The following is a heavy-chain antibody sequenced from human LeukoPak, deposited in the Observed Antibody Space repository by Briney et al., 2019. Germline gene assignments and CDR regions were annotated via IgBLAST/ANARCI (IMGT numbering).Heavy chain of an antibody. CDR1: GFTFSSYS. CDR2: ISSSSSYI. V-gene: IGHV3-21*01. D-gene: IGHD1-26*01. Sequence: GGSLRLSCAASGFTFSSYSMNWVRQAPGKGLEWVSSISSSSSYIYYADSVKGRFTISRDIAKNSLYLQMNSLRAEDTAVYYCARRRIVGATRGYYFDYWGQGTLVTVSS. J-gene: IGHJ4*02. CDR3: ARRRIVGATRGYYFDY.